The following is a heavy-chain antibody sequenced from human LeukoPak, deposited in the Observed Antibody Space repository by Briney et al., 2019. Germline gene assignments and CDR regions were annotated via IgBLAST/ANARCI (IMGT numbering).Heavy chain of an antibody. D-gene: IGHD5-12*01. Sequence: GRSLRLSCAASGFTFSSYGMHWVRQAPGKGLEWVVVISHDGSNNNYADSVKGRFTISRDNSKNTPYLQMNNLRAGDTAVYYCAREFGHDRWYFDYWGQGALVTVSS. CDR2: ISHDGSNN. J-gene: IGHJ4*02. CDR3: AREFGHDRWYFDY. V-gene: IGHV3-30*03. CDR1: GFTFSSYG.